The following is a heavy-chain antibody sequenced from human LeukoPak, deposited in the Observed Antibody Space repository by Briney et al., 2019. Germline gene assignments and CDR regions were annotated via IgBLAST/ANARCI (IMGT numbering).Heavy chain of an antibody. V-gene: IGHV1-18*04. CDR1: GYTFTDLD. J-gene: IGHJ4*02. CDR3: ARGDDVSGYAY. D-gene: IGHD3-22*01. Sequence: GASVTVFCKASGYTFTDLDINWVRQAPGQGLEWMGWISAYNGNTNYAQKLQGRVTMTTDTSTSTAYMELRSLRSDDTAVYYCARGDDVSGYAYWGQGTLVTVSS. CDR2: ISAYNGNT.